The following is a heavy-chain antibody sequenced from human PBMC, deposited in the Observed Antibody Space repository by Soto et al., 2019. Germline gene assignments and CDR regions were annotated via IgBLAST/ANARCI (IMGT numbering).Heavy chain of an antibody. CDR1: GYSFTSYW. D-gene: IGHD5-18*01. J-gene: IGHJ6*02. V-gene: IGHV5-51*01. CDR2: ILPDDADT. CDR3: ARRGYNYYYYGMDV. Sequence: PGESLKISCKASGYSFTSYWIGWVRQTPGKGLEWMGIILPDDADTRYSPSFEGHVTISADRSTNTAFLHLRSLEASDTAMYYCARRGYNYYYYGMDVWGQGTTVTVSS.